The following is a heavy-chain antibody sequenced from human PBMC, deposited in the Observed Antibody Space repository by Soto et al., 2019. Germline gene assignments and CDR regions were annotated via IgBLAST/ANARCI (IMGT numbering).Heavy chain of an antibody. CDR2: IIPIFGTA. V-gene: IGHV1-69*12. CDR3: ARVIVVVTAIPHYYGMDV. CDR1: GGTFSSYA. J-gene: IGHJ6*02. D-gene: IGHD2-21*02. Sequence: QVQLVQSGAEVKKPGSSVKVSCKASGGTFSSYAISWVRQAPGQGLEWMGGIIPIFGTANYAQKFQGRVPITADVSTSPASMELSRLGSEDTAVYYCARVIVVVTAIPHYYGMDVWGQGTTVTVSS.